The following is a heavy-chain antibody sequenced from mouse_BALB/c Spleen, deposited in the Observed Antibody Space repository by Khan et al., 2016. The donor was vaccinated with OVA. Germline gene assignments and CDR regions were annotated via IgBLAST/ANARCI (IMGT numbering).Heavy chain of an antibody. J-gene: IGHJ2*01. CDR1: GFTITDSY. CDR3: DRINA. CDR2: INPANGNT. Sequence: EVELVESGAELVKPGASVKLSCTASGFTITDSYMHWVKQRPEQGLEWIGRINPANGNTKYDPKFKGQATITADTSSNTAYLQLSSLTSEDTAVYYCDRINAWGQGTTLTVSS. V-gene: IGHV14-3*02.